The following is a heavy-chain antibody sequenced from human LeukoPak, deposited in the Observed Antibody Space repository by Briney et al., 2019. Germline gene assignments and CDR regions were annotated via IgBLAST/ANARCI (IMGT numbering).Heavy chain of an antibody. D-gene: IGHD4-17*01. CDR3: ARPGDYVGMWYDY. Sequence: SETLSLTCAVYGGSFRGYYWSWIRQPPGKGLEWIGEINHSGSTNYNPSLKSRVTISVDTSKNQFSLKLSSVTAADTAVYYCARPGDYVGMWYDYWGQGTLVTVSS. CDR2: INHSGST. CDR1: GGSFRGYY. V-gene: IGHV4-34*01. J-gene: IGHJ4*02.